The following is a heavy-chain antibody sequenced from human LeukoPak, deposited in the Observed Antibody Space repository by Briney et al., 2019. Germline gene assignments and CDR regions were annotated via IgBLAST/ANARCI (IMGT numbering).Heavy chain of an antibody. Sequence: GGSLRLSCAASGFTFDDYGMHWVRQAPGKGLEWVSGISWNSGTVVYADSVRGRFTISRDNAKNSVYLQMDSLKAEDTALYYCAKGGYSSGWYGDHWGQGTLVTVSS. J-gene: IGHJ4*02. CDR2: ISWNSGTV. D-gene: IGHD6-19*01. V-gene: IGHV3-9*01. CDR1: GFTFDDYG. CDR3: AKGGYSSGWYGDH.